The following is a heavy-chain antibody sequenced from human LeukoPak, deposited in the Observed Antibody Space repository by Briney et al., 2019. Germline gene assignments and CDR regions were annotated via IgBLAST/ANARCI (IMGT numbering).Heavy chain of an antibody. CDR1: GFTFSSYA. J-gene: IGHJ4*02. V-gene: IGHV3-23*01. D-gene: IGHD3-3*01. CDR2: ISGSGGST. Sequence: GSLRLSCAASGFTFSSYAMSWVRQAPGKGLEWVSAISGSGGSTYYADSVKGRFTISRDNSKNTLYLQMNSLRAEDTAVYYCAKDQGITIFGVVIDYFDYWGQGTLVTVSS. CDR3: AKDQGITIFGVVIDYFDY.